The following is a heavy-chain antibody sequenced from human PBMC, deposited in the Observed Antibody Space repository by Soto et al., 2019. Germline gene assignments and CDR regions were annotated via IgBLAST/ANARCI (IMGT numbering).Heavy chain of an antibody. CDR2: INPNGGST. Sequence: ASVKVSCKASGYTFTNYYIHWVRQAPGQGLEWMGVINPNGGSTNYAQKLQGRVTMTTDTSTSTAYMELRSLRSDDTAVYFCSRLTTMVREINDDPFDFWGQGTLVTVSS. J-gene: IGHJ4*03. V-gene: IGHV1-46*03. CDR1: GYTFTNYY. D-gene: IGHD3-10*01. CDR3: SRLTTMVREINDDPFDF.